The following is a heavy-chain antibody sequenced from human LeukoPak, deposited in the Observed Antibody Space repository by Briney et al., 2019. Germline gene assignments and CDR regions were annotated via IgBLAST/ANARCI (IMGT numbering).Heavy chain of an antibody. J-gene: IGHJ4*02. CDR3: AREYCSSTSCYVDY. V-gene: IGHV1-3*02. Sequence: ASVKVSCKASGYTFTSYAMHWVRQAPGQRLDWMGWSNAGNGNTKYSQEFQGRVTITRDASASTAYMELSSLRSEDMAVYYCAREYCSSTSCYVDYWGQGTLVTVSS. CDR2: SNAGNGNT. D-gene: IGHD2-2*01. CDR1: GYTFTSYA.